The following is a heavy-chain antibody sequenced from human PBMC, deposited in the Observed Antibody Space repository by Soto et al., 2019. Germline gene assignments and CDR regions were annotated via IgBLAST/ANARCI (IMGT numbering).Heavy chain of an antibody. V-gene: IGHV3-30-3*01. Sequence: GGSLRLSCAASGFTFSSYAMHWVRHAPGKGLEWVAVISYDGSNKYYADSVKGRFTISRDNSKNTLYLQMNSLRAEDTAVYYCASPVNYYDSSGPDYWGQGTLVTVSS. CDR1: GFTFSSYA. CDR2: ISYDGSNK. D-gene: IGHD3-22*01. CDR3: ASPVNYYDSSGPDY. J-gene: IGHJ4*02.